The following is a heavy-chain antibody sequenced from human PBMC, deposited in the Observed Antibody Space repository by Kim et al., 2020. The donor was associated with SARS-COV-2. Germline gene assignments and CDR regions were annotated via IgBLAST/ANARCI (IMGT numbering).Heavy chain of an antibody. CDR1: GFTFSNHG. D-gene: IGHD1-26*01. V-gene: IGHV3-33*06. CDR3: AKDSGWEQLMDY. Sequence: GGSLRLSCAASGFTFSNHGMHWVRQAPGKGLEWVALIWHDGSNKYYADSVKGRFTISRDDSKNTLYLQMDSLRVEDTAVYYCAKDSGWEQLMDYWGQGTL. CDR2: IWHDGSNK. J-gene: IGHJ4*02.